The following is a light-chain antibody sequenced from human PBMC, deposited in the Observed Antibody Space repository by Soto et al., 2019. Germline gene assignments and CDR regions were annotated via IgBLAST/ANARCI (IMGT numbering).Light chain of an antibody. CDR2: HAI. CDR3: QQYNSWPPMT. V-gene: IGKV3-15*01. CDR1: QSISGY. J-gene: IGKJ1*01. Sequence: EVVVTRSLATHLESAVEGASLYCGASQSISGYLAWYQQKPGQAPRLLIYHAIARATGIPTRFSGSGSGTEFTLTISRLQPEDFAVYYCQQYNSWPPMTFGQGTKLDIK.